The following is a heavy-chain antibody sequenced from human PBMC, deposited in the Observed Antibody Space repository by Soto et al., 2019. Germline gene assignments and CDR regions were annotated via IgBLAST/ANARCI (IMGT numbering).Heavy chain of an antibody. D-gene: IGHD3-10*01. Sequence: QVQLQESGPGLVKPSQTLSLTCTVSGGSISSGDYYWSWIRQPPGKGLEWIGYIYYSGSTYYNPSLKSRVTISVDTSKNQFSLKLSSVTAADTAVYYCARGPRDPTRFGELSSTNFGYWGQGTLVTVSS. V-gene: IGHV4-30-4*01. CDR2: IYYSGST. J-gene: IGHJ4*02. CDR1: GGSISSGDYY. CDR3: ARGPRDPTRFGELSSTNFGY.